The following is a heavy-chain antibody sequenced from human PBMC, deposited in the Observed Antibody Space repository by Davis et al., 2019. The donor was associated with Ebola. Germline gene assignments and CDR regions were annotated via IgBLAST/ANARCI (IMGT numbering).Heavy chain of an antibody. CDR2: IIPIFGTA. D-gene: IGHD4-17*01. CDR3: ARYYGDYA. V-gene: IGHV1-69*13. Sequence: SVKVSCKASPGTFSSYAISWVRQAPGQGLEWMGGIIPIFGTANYAQKFQGRVTITADESTSTAYMELSSLRSKDAAVYYCARYYGDYAWGQGTLVTVSS. CDR1: PGTFSSYA. J-gene: IGHJ5*02.